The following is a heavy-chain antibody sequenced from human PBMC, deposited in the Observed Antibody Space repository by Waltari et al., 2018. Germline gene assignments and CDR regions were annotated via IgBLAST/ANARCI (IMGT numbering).Heavy chain of an antibody. CDR2: IYYSGST. V-gene: IGHV4-59*01. J-gene: IGHJ6*03. Sequence: QVQLQESGSGLVKPSETLSLTCTVSGGSFSSYYLSWIRQPPGQGLEWIGYIYYSGSTNYNPSLKSRVTISVDTSKNQFSLKLSSVTAADTAVYYCARSLVAATDYYYYYYMDVWGKGTTVTVSS. D-gene: IGHD2-15*01. CDR3: ARSLVAATDYYYYYYMDV. CDR1: GGSFSSYY.